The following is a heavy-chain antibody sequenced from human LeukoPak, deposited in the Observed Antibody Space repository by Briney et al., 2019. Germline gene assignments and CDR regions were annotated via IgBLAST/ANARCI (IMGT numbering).Heavy chain of an antibody. CDR2: IFYSGST. Sequence: PSETLSLTCTVSSGSISTSNYYWGWVRQPPGKALEWIGNIFYSGSTYYSPSLKSRVTISVDTSKNQFSLKLNSVTAADTAVYYCARTTEEYYGSGKFRKYYSYYYYMDVWGKGTTVTVSS. D-gene: IGHD3-10*01. V-gene: IGHV4-39*07. CDR3: ARTTEEYYGSGKFRKYYSYYYYMDV. J-gene: IGHJ6*03. CDR1: SGSISTSNYY.